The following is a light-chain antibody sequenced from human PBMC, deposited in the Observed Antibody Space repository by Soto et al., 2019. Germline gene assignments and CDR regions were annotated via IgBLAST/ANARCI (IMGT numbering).Light chain of an antibody. V-gene: IGKV1-8*01. CDR1: QGISSY. Sequence: AIRMTQSPSSLSASTGDRVPIPCRASQGISSYLAWYQQKPGKAPKLLIYAASTLQSGVPSRFSGSGSGTDFTLTISCLQSEDFATYYCQQYYSYPRTFGQGTKV. J-gene: IGKJ1*01. CDR3: QQYYSYPRT. CDR2: AAS.